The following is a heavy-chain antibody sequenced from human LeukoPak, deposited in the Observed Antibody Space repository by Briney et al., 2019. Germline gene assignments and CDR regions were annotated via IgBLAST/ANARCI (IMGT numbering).Heavy chain of an antibody. V-gene: IGHV1-69*04. J-gene: IGHJ5*02. CDR1: GGTFSSYA. D-gene: IGHD3-10*01. Sequence: ASVKVSCKASGGTFSSYAISWVRQAPGQGLEWMGRIIPILGIANYAQKFQGRVTITADKSTSTAYMELSSLRSEDTAVYYCATPPLYGSASFDPWGQGTLVTASS. CDR3: ATPPLYGSASFDP. CDR2: IIPILGIA.